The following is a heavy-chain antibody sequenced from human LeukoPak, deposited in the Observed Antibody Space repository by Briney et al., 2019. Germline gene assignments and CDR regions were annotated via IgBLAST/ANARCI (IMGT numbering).Heavy chain of an antibody. CDR3: ARGGAQYCSSTSCYTLFDY. CDR1: GRFFSDDY. D-gene: IGHD2-2*02. Sequence: SEALALTCAVYGRFFSDDYWSWIRPPPGKGLGWSGEINHSESTNYNPTLQSRVTISVDTSKNKFSLKLSCVTAADTAVYYCARGGAQYCSSTSCYTLFDYWGQGTLVTVSS. CDR2: INHSEST. V-gene: IGHV4-34*01. J-gene: IGHJ4*02.